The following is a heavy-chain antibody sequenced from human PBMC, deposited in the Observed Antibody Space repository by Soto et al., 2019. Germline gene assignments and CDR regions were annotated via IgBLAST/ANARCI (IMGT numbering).Heavy chain of an antibody. CDR1: GYTFTSYY. Sequence: ASVKVSCKASGYTFTSYYMHWVRQAPGQGLEWMGIINPSGGSTSYAQKFQGRVTMTRDTSTSTVYMELSSLRSEDTAVYYCAIFAPFSRHYFYYYGMDVWGQGTTVTVSS. V-gene: IGHV1-46*01. CDR2: INPSGGST. CDR3: AIFAPFSRHYFYYYGMDV. D-gene: IGHD3-3*01. J-gene: IGHJ6*02.